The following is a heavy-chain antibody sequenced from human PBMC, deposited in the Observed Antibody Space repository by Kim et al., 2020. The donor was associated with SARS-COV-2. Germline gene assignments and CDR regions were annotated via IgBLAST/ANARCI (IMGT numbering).Heavy chain of an antibody. V-gene: IGHV3-33*05. CDR2: ISYGGSNK. CDR3: ARDSPRGYSSSWYGNLPFDY. D-gene: IGHD6-13*01. CDR1: GFTFSSYG. J-gene: IGHJ4*02. Sequence: GGSLRLSCAASGFTFSSYGMPWVRQAPGKGLEWVAVISYGGSNKYYADSVKGRFTISRDNSKNTLYLQMNSLRAEDTAVYYCARDSPRGYSSSWYGNLPFDYWGPGTLVTVSS.